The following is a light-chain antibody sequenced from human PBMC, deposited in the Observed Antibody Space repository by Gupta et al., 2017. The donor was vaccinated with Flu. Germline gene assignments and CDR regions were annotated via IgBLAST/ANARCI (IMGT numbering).Light chain of an antibody. CDR1: TGAVTSGHY. Sequence: QAAVTQALSLSVSPGGTVPLTCGSSTGAVTSGHYPYWFQQKPGHAPRTLIYDTSNKHSGTPARFSGSLLGGKAALTLTGAQPEDEAEYYCLLSDSGATWWVFGGGTKLTVL. CDR2: DTS. V-gene: IGLV7-46*01. J-gene: IGLJ3*02. CDR3: LLSDSGATWWV.